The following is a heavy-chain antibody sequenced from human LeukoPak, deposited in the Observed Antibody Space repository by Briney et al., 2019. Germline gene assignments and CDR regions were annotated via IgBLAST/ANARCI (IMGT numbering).Heavy chain of an antibody. V-gene: IGHV1-8*01. CDR3: ASHTYYLSSGSFGH. Sequence: ASVTVSCKASGYTFTIFDINWVRQATGQGPEWMGWMNPGSGNTGYAQRFRGRVTMTRDTSISTAYLELSSLTSEDTAVYYCASHTYYLSSGSFGHWGQGTLVTVSS. D-gene: IGHD3-10*01. CDR2: MNPGSGNT. J-gene: IGHJ4*02. CDR1: GYTFTIFD.